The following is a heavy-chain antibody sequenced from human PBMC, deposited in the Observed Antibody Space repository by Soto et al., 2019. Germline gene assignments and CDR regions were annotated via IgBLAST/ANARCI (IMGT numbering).Heavy chain of an antibody. CDR3: AREANCSSTSCSNKKYYYYMDV. CDR1: GFTFSSYD. J-gene: IGHJ6*03. D-gene: IGHD2-2*01. V-gene: IGHV3-13*01. Sequence: GGSLRLSCAASGFTFSSYDMHWVRQATGKGLEWVSAIGTAGDTYYPGSVKGRFTISRENAKNSLYLQMNSLRAGDTAVYYCAREANCSSTSCSNKKYYYYMDVWGKGTTVTVSS. CDR2: IGTAGDT.